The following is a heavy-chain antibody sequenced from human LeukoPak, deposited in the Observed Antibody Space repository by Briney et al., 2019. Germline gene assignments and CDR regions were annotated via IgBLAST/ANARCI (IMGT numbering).Heavy chain of an antibody. V-gene: IGHV3-53*01. CDR2: NDGGDST. CDR1: GFPVSSNY. CDR3: AQQLGYCTRGNCYFTY. Sequence: GVPLRFSCAASGFPVSSNYMSWVRRSPGKWLVSSSAINDGGDSTYYADAVKGRFTISRDNSKNTLYLQMNSLRAEDTAVYYCAQQLGYCTRGNCYFTYWGQGTVVTVSS. D-gene: IGHD2-8*02. J-gene: IGHJ4*02.